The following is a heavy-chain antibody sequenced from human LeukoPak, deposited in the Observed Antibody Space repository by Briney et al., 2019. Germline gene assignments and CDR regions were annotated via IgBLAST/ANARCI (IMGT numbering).Heavy chain of an antibody. CDR2: IIPIFDSP. D-gene: IGHD6-19*01. V-gene: IGHV1-69*13. CDR1: GGTFSNYH. Sequence: SVKVSCKASGGTFSNYHINWVRQAPGEGLEWMGGIIPIFDSPNYAQKFQGRVTITADESTSTVYMEVSSLRSEDTAVYYCARAQAVAGLNWFDPWGQGTLVTVSS. J-gene: IGHJ5*02. CDR3: ARAQAVAGLNWFDP.